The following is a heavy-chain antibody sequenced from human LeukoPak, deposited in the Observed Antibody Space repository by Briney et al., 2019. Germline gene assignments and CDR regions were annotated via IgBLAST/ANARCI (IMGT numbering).Heavy chain of an antibody. CDR1: GGTFSSYT. D-gene: IGHD3-22*01. J-gene: IGHJ3*02. CDR2: IIPILVIA. Sequence: SVKVSCKTSGGTFSSYTISWVRQAPGQGLEWMGRIIPILVIANYAQKFQGRVTITADKSTSTAYMELSSLRSEDTAVYYCARKGDYYDSSGYSVGYGDAFDIWGQGTMVTVSS. V-gene: IGHV1-69*02. CDR3: ARKGDYYDSSGYSVGYGDAFDI.